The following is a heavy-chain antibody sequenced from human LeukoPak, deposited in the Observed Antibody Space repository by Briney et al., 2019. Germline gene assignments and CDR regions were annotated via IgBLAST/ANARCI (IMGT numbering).Heavy chain of an antibody. D-gene: IGHD4-23*01. CDR2: ISSSGSTI. CDR3: ARAGSNYGGPKLRPQRVPPGY. V-gene: IGHV3-48*03. CDR1: GFTFSSYE. Sequence: GGSLRLSCAASGFTFSSYEMNWVRQAPGKGLEWVSYISSSGSTIYYADSVKGRFTISRDNAKNSLYLQMNSLRAEDTAVYYCARAGSNYGGPKLRPQRVPPGYWGQGTLVTVSS. J-gene: IGHJ4*02.